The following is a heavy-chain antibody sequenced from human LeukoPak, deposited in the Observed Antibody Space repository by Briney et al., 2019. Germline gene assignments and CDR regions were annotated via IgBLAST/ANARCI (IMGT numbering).Heavy chain of an antibody. CDR2: ISVSGNT. Sequence: GGPLRLSCAASGFTLSSYAMSWVRQGPGKGLEWVSAISVSGNTYHADSVKGRFTISRDSYKNTLYLQMNSLRAEDAAVYYCAKAPVTTCSGAYCYPFDYWGQGTLVTVSS. D-gene: IGHD2-15*01. V-gene: IGHV3-23*01. CDR1: GFTLSSYA. J-gene: IGHJ4*02. CDR3: AKAPVTTCSGAYCYPFDY.